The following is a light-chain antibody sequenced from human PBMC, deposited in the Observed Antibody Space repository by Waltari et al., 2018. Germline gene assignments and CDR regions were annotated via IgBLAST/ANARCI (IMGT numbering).Light chain of an antibody. J-gene: IGLJ3*02. CDR2: DVT. Sequence: QSALTQPRSVSGSPGQSVTTSCTGTGSDVGDYNSVSWYQQHPGKAPKLVIYDVTKRPSGVPDRFSGSKSGNSASLTVSGLQAEDEADYYSCSYAGTWVFGGGTKLTVL. CDR3: CSYAGTWV. V-gene: IGLV2-11*01. CDR1: GSDVGDYNS.